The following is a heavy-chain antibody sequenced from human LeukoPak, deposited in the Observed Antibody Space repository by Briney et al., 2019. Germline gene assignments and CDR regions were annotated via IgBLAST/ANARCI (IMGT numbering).Heavy chain of an antibody. D-gene: IGHD1-26*01. CDR3: ASPSGSYGAYYYYMDV. V-gene: IGHV3-9*01. CDR2: ISWNGDSI. J-gene: IGHJ6*03. CDR1: GFTFDDYA. Sequence: GGSLRLSCAASGFTFDDYAIHWVRQVPGKGLEWVSSISWNGDSIGYADSVKGRFTISRDNAKNSLYLQMNSLRAEDTAVYYCASPSGSYGAYYYYMDVWGKGTTVTVSS.